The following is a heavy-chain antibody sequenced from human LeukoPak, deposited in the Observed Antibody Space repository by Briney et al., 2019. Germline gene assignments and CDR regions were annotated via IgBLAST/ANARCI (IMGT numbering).Heavy chain of an antibody. Sequence: GGSLRLSCAASGFTFSSYGMHWVRQAPGKGLEWVAVIWYDGSNKYCADSVTGRFTISRDNSKNTLYLQMNSLRAEDTAMYYCARGGSKYNWFDPWGQGTLVTVSS. V-gene: IGHV3-33*01. CDR2: IWYDGSNK. J-gene: IGHJ5*02. D-gene: IGHD6-13*01. CDR3: ARGGSKYNWFDP. CDR1: GFTFSSYG.